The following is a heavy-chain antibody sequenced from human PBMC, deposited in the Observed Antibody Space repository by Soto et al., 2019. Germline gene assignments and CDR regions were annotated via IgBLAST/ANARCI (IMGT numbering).Heavy chain of an antibody. CDR2: ISGSGGST. Sequence: PGGSLRLSCAASGFTFSSYAMSWVRQAPGKWLEWVSAISGSGGSTYYADSVKGRFTISRDNSKNTLYLQMNSLRAEGTAVYYCAKDRSSYGSGRKSYYYGMDVWGQGTTVIVSS. CDR1: GFTFSSYA. D-gene: IGHD3-10*01. CDR3: AKDRSSYGSGRKSYYYGMDV. J-gene: IGHJ6*02. V-gene: IGHV3-23*01.